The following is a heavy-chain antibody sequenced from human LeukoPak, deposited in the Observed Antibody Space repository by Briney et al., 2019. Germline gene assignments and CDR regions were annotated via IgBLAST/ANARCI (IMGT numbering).Heavy chain of an antibody. Sequence: SQTLSLTCAVYGGSFSGYYWSWIRQPPGKGLEWIGEINHSGSTNYNPSLKSRVTISVDTSKNQFSLKLSSVTAADTAVYYCARGHAGITIFGPPRIYGMDVWGQGTTVTVSS. D-gene: IGHD3-3*01. CDR2: INHSGST. V-gene: IGHV4-34*01. CDR3: ARGHAGITIFGPPRIYGMDV. CDR1: GGSFSGYY. J-gene: IGHJ6*02.